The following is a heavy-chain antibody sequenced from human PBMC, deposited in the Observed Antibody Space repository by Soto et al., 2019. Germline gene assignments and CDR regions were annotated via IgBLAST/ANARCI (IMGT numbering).Heavy chain of an antibody. CDR1: GGSINSYY. D-gene: IGHD5-12*01. J-gene: IGHJ5*02. Sequence: SETLSLTCTVSGGSINSYYWSWIRQPPGKGLEWIGYMYYSGSTDYNPSLKSRVTISLDTSKNQFSLKLNSVTAADTAVYYCARSGYSGYDSGLGDWFDPWGQGTLVTVSS. CDR2: MYYSGST. CDR3: ARSGYSGYDSGLGDWFDP. V-gene: IGHV4-59*01.